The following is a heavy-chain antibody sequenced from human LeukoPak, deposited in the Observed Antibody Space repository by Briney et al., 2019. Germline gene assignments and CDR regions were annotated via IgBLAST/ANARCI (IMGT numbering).Heavy chain of an antibody. V-gene: IGHV1-69*13. CDR1: GGTFSSY. Sequence: SVKVSCKASGGTFSSYISWVRQAPGQGLEWMGGIIPIFGTSNHAQKFQGRVTITADESTSTVYMELSSLRFEDTAVYYCAREWELRWFDPWGQGTLVTVSS. D-gene: IGHD1-26*01. J-gene: IGHJ5*02. CDR3: AREWELRWFDP. CDR2: IIPIFGTS.